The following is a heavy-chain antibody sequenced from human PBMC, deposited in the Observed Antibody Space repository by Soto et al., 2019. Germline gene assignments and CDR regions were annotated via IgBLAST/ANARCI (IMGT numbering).Heavy chain of an antibody. CDR2: INHSGST. CDR3: ARGPTTGWFDP. V-gene: IGHV4-39*07. Sequence: SETLSLTCTVSGGSISSSSSYWGWIRQPPGKGLEWIGEINHSGSTNYNPSLKSRVTISVDTSKNQFSLKLSSVTAADTAVYYCARGPTTGWFDPWGQGTLVTVSS. D-gene: IGHD1-7*01. CDR1: GGSISSSSSY. J-gene: IGHJ5*02.